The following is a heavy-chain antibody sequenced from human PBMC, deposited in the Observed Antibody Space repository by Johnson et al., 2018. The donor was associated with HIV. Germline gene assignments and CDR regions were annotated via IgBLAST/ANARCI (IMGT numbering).Heavy chain of an antibody. V-gene: IGHV3-23*04. J-gene: IGHJ3*02. Sequence: VQLVESGGGLVQPGGSLRLSCAASGFTFSSYVMSWVRQAPGKGLEWVSGIGVSGDSTYYADSVKGRFTISRDNSKNTLDLQMDSLRAKDTAIYYCVKDKQVTISDAFEIWGQETMVTVSS. D-gene: IGHD3-3*01. CDR1: GFTFSSYV. CDR3: VKDKQVTISDAFEI. CDR2: IGVSGDST.